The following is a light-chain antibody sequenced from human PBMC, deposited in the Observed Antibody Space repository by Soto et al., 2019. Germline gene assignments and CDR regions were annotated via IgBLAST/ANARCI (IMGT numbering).Light chain of an antibody. CDR2: EGN. V-gene: IGLV2-23*03. CDR3: CSYARGGTFV. J-gene: IGLJ2*01. Sequence: QSALTQPASVSGSPGQSITISCTGTSSDVGTYNLVSWYRQYSGRAPQLIIYEGNKLPPGISRRFFGSKSGNTATLTISGLQAMDDADYYCCSYARGGTFVFGGGTKLTVL. CDR1: SSDVGTYNL.